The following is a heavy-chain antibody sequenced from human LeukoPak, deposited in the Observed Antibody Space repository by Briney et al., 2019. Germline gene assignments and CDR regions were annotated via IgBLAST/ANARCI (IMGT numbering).Heavy chain of an antibody. CDR2: ILSDGSSK. Sequence: GRSLRLSCAASGFSFGSYAMHWVRQAPGKGLEWVAIILSDGSSKYYADSVKGRITISRDNSENTLYLQMDGLTAGDTAVYYCAKTASYWYLDDWGQGTLVTVSS. J-gene: IGHJ4*02. CDR1: GFSFGSYA. CDR3: AKTASYWYLDD. D-gene: IGHD1-26*01. V-gene: IGHV3-33*06.